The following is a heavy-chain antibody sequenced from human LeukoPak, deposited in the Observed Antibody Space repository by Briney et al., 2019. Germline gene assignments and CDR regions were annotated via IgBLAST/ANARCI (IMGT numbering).Heavy chain of an antibody. V-gene: IGHV1-18*01. Sequence: AASVTVSCTDSGYTFTSYGISWVRQAPGQGLEWMGWISAYNGNTNYAQKLQGRVTMTTDTSTSTAYMELRSLRSDDTAVYYCARNEDQYYYDSSGYNDYWGQGTLVTVSS. D-gene: IGHD3-22*01. CDR3: ARNEDQYYYDSSGYNDY. J-gene: IGHJ4*02. CDR2: ISAYNGNT. CDR1: GYTFTSYG.